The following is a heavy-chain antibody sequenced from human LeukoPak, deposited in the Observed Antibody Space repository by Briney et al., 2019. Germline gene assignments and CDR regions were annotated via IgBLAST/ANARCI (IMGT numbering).Heavy chain of an antibody. J-gene: IGHJ5*02. CDR2: MNPNSGNT. V-gene: IGHV1-8*01. CDR1: GYTFTSYD. CDR3: ARDPRRITIFGVVTNNWFDP. Sequence: GASVKVSCRASGYTFTSYDINWVRQATGQGLEWMGWMNPNSGNTGYAQKFQGRVTMTRNTSISTAYMELSRLRSDDTAVYYCARDPRRITIFGVVTNNWFDPWGQGTLVTVSS. D-gene: IGHD3-3*01.